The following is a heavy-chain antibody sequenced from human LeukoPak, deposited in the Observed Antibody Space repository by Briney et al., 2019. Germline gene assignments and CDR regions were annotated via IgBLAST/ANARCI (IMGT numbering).Heavy chain of an antibody. J-gene: IGHJ4*02. D-gene: IGHD3-16*02. CDR2: INPNSGGT. Sequence: ASVKVSCKASGYTFSRYAVNWVRLAPGQGLEWMGWINPNSGGTNYAQKFQGRVTMTRDTSISTAYMELSRLRSDDTAVYYCARGYDYVWGSYRLLDYWGQGTLVTVSS. CDR1: GYTFSRYA. V-gene: IGHV1-2*02. CDR3: ARGYDYVWGSYRLLDY.